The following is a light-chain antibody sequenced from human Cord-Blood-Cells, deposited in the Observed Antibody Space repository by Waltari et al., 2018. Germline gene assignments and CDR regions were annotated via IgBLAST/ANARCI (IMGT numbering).Light chain of an antibody. CDR1: QSVSSY. CDR3: QQRSNWPS. V-gene: IGKV3-11*01. J-gene: IGKJ3*01. CDR2: DAS. Sequence: EIVLTQSPATLSLSPGERATLSCRASQSVSSYLAWYHQKPGQAPRLLIYDASNRATGIPARFSGSGSGTDFTLTISGLEPEDFAVYYCQQRSNWPSFGPGTKVDIK.